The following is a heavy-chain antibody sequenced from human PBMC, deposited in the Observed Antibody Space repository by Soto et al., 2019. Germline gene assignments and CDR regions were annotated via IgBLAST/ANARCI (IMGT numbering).Heavy chain of an antibody. Sequence: GGSLRLSCAASGFTFSSYAMSWVRQAPGKGLEWVSAISGSGGSTYYADSVKGRFTISRDNSKNTLYLQMNSLRAEDTAVYYCAKGDTAMVDNYYYYYGMDVWGQGTTVTVYS. J-gene: IGHJ6*02. CDR2: ISGSGGST. CDR1: GFTFSSYA. CDR3: AKGDTAMVDNYYYYYGMDV. D-gene: IGHD5-18*01. V-gene: IGHV3-23*01.